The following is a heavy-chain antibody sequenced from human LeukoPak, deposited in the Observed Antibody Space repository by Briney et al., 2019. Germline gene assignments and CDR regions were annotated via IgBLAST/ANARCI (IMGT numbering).Heavy chain of an antibody. D-gene: IGHD6-13*01. CDR1: GGSISSYY. CDR2: IYYSAST. CDR3: ARHRQLVRYIDY. V-gene: IGHV4-59*08. J-gene: IGHJ4*02. Sequence: SETLSLTCTVSGGSISSYYWSWLRQPRGKGREWIGNIYYSASTNYNPSLTSRLTISVDTSKNQFSLKLSSVTAADTAVYYCARHRQLVRYIDYWGQGTLVTVSS.